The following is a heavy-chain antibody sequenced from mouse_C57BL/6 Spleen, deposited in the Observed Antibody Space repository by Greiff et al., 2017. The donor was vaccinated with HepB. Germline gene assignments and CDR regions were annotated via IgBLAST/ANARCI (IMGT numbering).Heavy chain of an antibody. V-gene: IGHV1-22*01. J-gene: IGHJ4*01. CDR3: ARKKYGSSFYAMDY. CDR1: GYTFTDYN. Sequence: VQLQQSGPELVKPGASVKMSCKASGYTFTDYNMHWVKQSHGKSLEWIGYINPNNGGTSYNQKFKGKATLTVNKSSSTAYMELRILTSEDSAVYYCARKKYGSSFYAMDYWGQGTSVTVSS. D-gene: IGHD1-3*01. CDR2: INPNNGGT.